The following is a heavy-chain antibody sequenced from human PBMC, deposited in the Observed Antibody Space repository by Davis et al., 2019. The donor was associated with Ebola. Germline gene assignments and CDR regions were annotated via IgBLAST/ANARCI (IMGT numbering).Heavy chain of an antibody. D-gene: IGHD3-10*01. CDR3: ARGHGSGSNYPDY. V-gene: IGHV1-18*01. CDR2: ISAYNGNT. J-gene: IGHJ4*02. Sequence: ASVKVSCKASGYTSTSYGISWVRQAPGQGLEWMGWISAYNGNTNYAQKLQGRVTMTRNTSISTAYMELSSLRSEDTAVYYCARGHGSGSNYPDYWGQGTLVTVSS. CDR1: GYTSTSYG.